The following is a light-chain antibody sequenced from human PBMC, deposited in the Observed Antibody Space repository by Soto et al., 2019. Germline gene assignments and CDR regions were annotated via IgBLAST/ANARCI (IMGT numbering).Light chain of an antibody. V-gene: IGLV2-14*01. CDR2: EVR. Sequence: QSVLTQPASVSGSPGQSITISCTGTSSDIGSYNYVAWYQQFPGKTPKLIIYEVRNRPSGVSFRFSGSKSGNTASLTISGLQAEDEADYYCSLYTSISTYVFGTGTKVTVL. CDR1: SSDIGSYNY. J-gene: IGLJ1*01. CDR3: SLYTSISTYV.